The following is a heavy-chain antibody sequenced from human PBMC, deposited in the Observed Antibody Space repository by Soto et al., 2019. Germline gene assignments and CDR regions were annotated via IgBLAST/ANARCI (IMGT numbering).Heavy chain of an antibody. D-gene: IGHD3-9*01. V-gene: IGHV4-30-4*01. CDR1: GGSISSGDYY. J-gene: IGHJ4*02. CDR2: IYYSGST. Sequence: SETLSLTCTVSGGSISSGDYYWSWIRQPPGKGLEWIGYIYYSGSTYYNPSLKSRVTISVDTSKNQFSLKLSSVTAADAAAYYCARAFDILTRYYFDYWGQGTLVTVS. CDR3: ARAFDILTRYYFDY.